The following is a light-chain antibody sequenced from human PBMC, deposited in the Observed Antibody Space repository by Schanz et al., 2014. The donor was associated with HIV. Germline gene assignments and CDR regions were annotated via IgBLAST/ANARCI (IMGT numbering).Light chain of an antibody. Sequence: QSVLTQPPSASGTPGQRVTISCSGSTSNIGSNHVDWYQQLPGTAPRLLIQANNQRASGVPDRFSGSGSGTSASLAITGLRSEDEADYYCAAWDGSLNVWVFGGGTKVTVL. CDR2: ANN. J-gene: IGLJ3*02. CDR1: TSNIGSNH. V-gene: IGLV1-44*01. CDR3: AAWDGSLNVWV.